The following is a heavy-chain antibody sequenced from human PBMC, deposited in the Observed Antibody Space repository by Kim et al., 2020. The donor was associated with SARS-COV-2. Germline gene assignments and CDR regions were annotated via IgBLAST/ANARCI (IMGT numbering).Heavy chain of an antibody. CDR2: ISSDGRSL. Sequence: GGSLRLSCAASGFTFSPYAMHWVRQAPGKGLEYVSAISSDGRSLYYANSVKGRFTISRDNARNTLYLQMGSLRVEDMAVYYCARYGHSGCSCYDCWGQGTLVIVSS. V-gene: IGHV3-64*01. D-gene: IGHD2-15*01. CDR3: ARYGHSGCSCYDC. J-gene: IGHJ4*02. CDR1: GFTFSPYA.